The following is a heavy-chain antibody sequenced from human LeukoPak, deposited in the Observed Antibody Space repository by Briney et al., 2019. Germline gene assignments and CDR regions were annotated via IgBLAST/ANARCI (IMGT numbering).Heavy chain of an antibody. CDR1: GYTFTGYY. CDR3: ASVIAASGTRNWYFDL. CDR2: INPNSGDT. D-gene: IGHD6-13*01. V-gene: IGHV1-2*04. J-gene: IGHJ2*01. Sequence: ASVKVSCKASGYTFTGYYIHCVRQAPGQGLEWMGWINPNSGDTNYAQKFQGWVTMTRDTSISTAYMELSRLRSDDTAVYFCASVIAASGTRNWYFDLWGRGTLVTVSS.